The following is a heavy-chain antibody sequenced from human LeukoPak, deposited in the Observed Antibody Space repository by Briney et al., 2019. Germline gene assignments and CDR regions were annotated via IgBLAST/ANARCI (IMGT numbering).Heavy chain of an antibody. V-gene: IGHV4-4*07. D-gene: IGHD2-15*01. Sequence: LSETLFLTCTVSGGSISSYYWSWIRPPAGKGLEWIGRIYTSGSTNYNPSLKSRVTMSVDTSKNQFSLKLSSVTAADTAVYYCASTPLGYCSGGSCYDGATFDYWGQGTLVTVSS. CDR2: IYTSGST. CDR3: ASTPLGYCSGGSCYDGATFDY. J-gene: IGHJ4*02. CDR1: GGSISSYY.